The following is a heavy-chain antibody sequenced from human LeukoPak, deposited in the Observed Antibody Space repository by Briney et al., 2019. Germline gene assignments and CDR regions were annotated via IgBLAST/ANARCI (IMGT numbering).Heavy chain of an antibody. CDR3: ARDTRYYYDRTSYPKYDY. D-gene: IGHD3-22*01. CDR1: GYTFTSYG. Sequence: ASVKVSCKASGYTFTSYGISWVRQAPGQGLEWMGWISGYNGNTKYAQKFQERGTLTTDTSTSTAYLDLRSLRSDDTAVYYCARDTRYYYDRTSYPKYDYWGQGTLVTVSS. CDR2: ISGYNGNT. J-gene: IGHJ4*02. V-gene: IGHV1-18*01.